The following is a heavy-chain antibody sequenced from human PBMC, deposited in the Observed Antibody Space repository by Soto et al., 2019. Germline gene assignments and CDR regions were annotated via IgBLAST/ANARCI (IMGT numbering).Heavy chain of an antibody. J-gene: IGHJ4*02. CDR3: AKSFTQSNVWRAYRHKTHFDY. CDR2: ISGAGDTT. Sequence: EVRLLESGGGLVQPGGSLRLSCEGSGFTLSNYGMDWVRQAPGKGLEWISFISGAGDTTYYADSVKGRFIISRDNFKNTLYLQMNSLRAEDTAIYYCAKSFTQSNVWRAYRHKTHFDYWGQGALVTVTS. V-gene: IGHV3-23*01. CDR1: GFTLSNYG. D-gene: IGHD3-16*02.